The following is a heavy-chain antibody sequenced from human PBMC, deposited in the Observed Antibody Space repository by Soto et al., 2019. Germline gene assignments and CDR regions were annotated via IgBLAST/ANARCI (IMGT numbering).Heavy chain of an antibody. CDR2: ISGSGAST. J-gene: IGHJ6*02. D-gene: IGHD5-18*01. CDR3: AKGRVGTDARIHGMDV. V-gene: IGHV3-23*01. Sequence: EVQVLESGGGLVQPGGSLRLSCAASGFTFSSYAMNWVRQAPGKGLEWVSGISGSGASTHYADSVKGRFTISRDNSKNTLYLQMDSLRAEDTAVYYCAKGRVGTDARIHGMDVWGQGTTVTVSS. CDR1: GFTFSSYA.